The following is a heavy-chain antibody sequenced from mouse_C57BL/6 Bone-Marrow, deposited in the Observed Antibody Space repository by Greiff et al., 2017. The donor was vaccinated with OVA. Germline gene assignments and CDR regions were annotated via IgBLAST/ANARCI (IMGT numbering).Heavy chain of an antibody. CDR2: IYPGNSDT. V-gene: IGHV1-5*01. CDR3: TSRPLRSYYFDY. CDR1: GYTFTSYW. J-gene: IGHJ2*01. D-gene: IGHD1-1*01. Sequence: VQLQQSGTVLARPGASVKMSCKTSGYTFTSYWMHWVKQRPGPGLEWIGAIYPGNSDTSYNQKFKGKAKLTAVTSASTAYMELSSLTNEDSAVYYCTSRPLRSYYFDYWGQGTTLTVSS.